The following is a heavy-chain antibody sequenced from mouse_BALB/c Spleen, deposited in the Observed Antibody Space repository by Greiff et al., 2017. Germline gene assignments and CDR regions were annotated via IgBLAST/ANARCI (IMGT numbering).Heavy chain of an antibody. CDR2: ILPGSGST. Sequence: VQLQQSGAELMKPGASVKISCKATGYTFSSYWIEWVKQRPGHGLEWIGEILPGSGSTNYNEKFKGKATFTADTSSNTAYMQLSSLTSEDSAVYYCASHGNYDAMDYWGQGTSVTVSS. D-gene: IGHD2-1*01. V-gene: IGHV1-9*01. CDR1: GYTFSSYW. J-gene: IGHJ4*01. CDR3: ASHGNYDAMDY.